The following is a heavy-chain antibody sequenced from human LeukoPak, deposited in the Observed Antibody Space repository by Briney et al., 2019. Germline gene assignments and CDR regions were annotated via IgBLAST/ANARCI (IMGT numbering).Heavy chain of an antibody. CDR1: GFTFSSYW. J-gene: IGHJ5*02. Sequence: PGGSLRLSCAASGFTFSSYWMHWVRQAPGKGLVWVSRINSDGSSTSYADSVKGRFTISRDNAKNTLYLQMNSLRAEDTAVYYCARGITIFGVVIRKGGYDWFDPWGQGTLVTVSS. V-gene: IGHV3-74*01. CDR3: ARGITIFGVVIRKGGYDWFDP. CDR2: INSDGSST. D-gene: IGHD3-3*01.